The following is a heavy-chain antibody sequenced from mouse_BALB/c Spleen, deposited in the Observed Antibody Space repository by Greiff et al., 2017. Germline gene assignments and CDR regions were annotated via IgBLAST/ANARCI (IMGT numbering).Heavy chain of an antibody. D-gene: IGHD2-4*01. Sequence: EVHLVESGGDLVKPGGSLKLSCAASGFTFSSYGMSWVRQTPDKRLEWVATISSGGSYTYYPDSVKGRFTISRDNAKNTLYLQMSSLKSEDTAMYYCARGDMITTRDWYFDVWGAGTTVTVSS. CDR1: GFTFSSYG. J-gene: IGHJ1*01. CDR2: ISSGGSYT. CDR3: ARGDMITTRDWYFDV. V-gene: IGHV5-6*01.